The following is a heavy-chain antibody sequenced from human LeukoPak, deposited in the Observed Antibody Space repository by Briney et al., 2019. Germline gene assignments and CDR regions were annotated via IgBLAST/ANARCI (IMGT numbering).Heavy chain of an antibody. CDR2: IKQDGNEK. D-gene: IGHD4/OR15-4a*01. CDR1: GLRFNTSW. J-gene: IGHJ4*02. V-gene: IGHV3-7*01. CDR3: ARDTLGEGEDANYAVYYFDY. Sequence: PGGSLRLSCAASGLRFNTSWMSWVRQAPGKGLEWVANIKQDGNEKYYADSVKGRFTISRDNGKNSLDLQMNSLRADDTAVYYCARDTLGEGEDANYAVYYFDYWGQGTVVTVSS.